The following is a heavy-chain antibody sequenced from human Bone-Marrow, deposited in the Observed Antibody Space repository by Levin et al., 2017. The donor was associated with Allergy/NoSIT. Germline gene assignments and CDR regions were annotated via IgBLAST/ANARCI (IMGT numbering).Heavy chain of an antibody. CDR1: GFTFSSYG. J-gene: IGHJ4*02. CDR3: ARDSLYYYGSGSNLDY. V-gene: IGHV3-33*01. D-gene: IGHD3-10*01. Sequence: GESLKISCAASGFTFSSYGMHWVRQAPGKGLEWVAVIWYDGSNKYYADSVKGRFTISRDNSKNTLYLQMNSLRAEDTAVYYCARDSLYYYGSGSNLDYWGQGTLVTVSS. CDR2: IWYDGSNK.